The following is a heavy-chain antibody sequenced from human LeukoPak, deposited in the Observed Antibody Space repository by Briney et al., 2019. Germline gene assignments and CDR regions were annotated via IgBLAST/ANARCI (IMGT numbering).Heavy chain of an antibody. CDR3: AKPHYFGSGSPDY. CDR2: ISSSGSTI. D-gene: IGHD3-10*01. CDR1: GFTFSDYY. J-gene: IGHJ4*02. Sequence: SGGSLRLSCAASGFTFSDYYMSWIRQAPGKGLEWVSYISSSGSTIYYADSVKGRFTISRDNAKNSLYLQMNSLRAEDTAVYYCAKPHYFGSGSPDYWGQGTLVTVSS. V-gene: IGHV3-11*01.